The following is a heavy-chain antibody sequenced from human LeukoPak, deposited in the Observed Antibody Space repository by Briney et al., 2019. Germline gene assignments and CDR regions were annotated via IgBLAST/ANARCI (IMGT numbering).Heavy chain of an antibody. CDR2: IFHSGST. Sequence: SETLSLTCAVSGYSISSNYYWGWIRQPPGKGLEWIGSIFHSGSTYYNPSLKSRVTISVDTSKNQFSLKLSSVAAADTAVYYCARCSGSYGALWFDPWGQGTLVTVSS. J-gene: IGHJ5*02. V-gene: IGHV4-38-2*01. CDR1: GYSISSNYY. CDR3: ARCSGSYGALWFDP. D-gene: IGHD1-26*01.